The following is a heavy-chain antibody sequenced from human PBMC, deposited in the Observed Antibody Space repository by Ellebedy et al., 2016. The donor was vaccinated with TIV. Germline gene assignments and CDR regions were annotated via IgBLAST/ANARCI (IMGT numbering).Heavy chain of an antibody. Sequence: GESLKISCAASGFNFRSYWMTWVRQAPGKGLEWVAKIRQEGDEIYYVESVKGRFTIHRDNAKNSLFLQMNSLRVEDTAVYYCARRASYGDYAVQVNPWFDPWGQGTLVTVSS. CDR1: GFNFRSYW. D-gene: IGHD4-17*01. V-gene: IGHV3-7*01. J-gene: IGHJ5*02. CDR2: IRQEGDEI. CDR3: ARRASYGDYAVQVNPWFDP.